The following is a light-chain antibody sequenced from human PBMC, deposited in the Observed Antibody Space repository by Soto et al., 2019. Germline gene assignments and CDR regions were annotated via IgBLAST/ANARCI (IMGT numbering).Light chain of an antibody. V-gene: IGKV3-15*01. J-gene: IGKJ2*01. CDR1: QSVSSTY. CDR3: QQYNDWPPYT. Sequence: EIVLTQSPGTLSLSPGERVTLSCRASQSVSSTYLAWYQHKPGQAPRLLIYGASTRATGIPARFSASGFGTDFTLTISSLQSEDFAIYYCQQYNDWPPYTFGQGTKVDIK. CDR2: GAS.